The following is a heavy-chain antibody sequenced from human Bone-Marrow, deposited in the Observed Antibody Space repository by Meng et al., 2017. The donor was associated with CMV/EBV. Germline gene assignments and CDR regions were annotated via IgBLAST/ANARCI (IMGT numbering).Heavy chain of an antibody. CDR3: AKDGGYSYVSYYYYYGMDV. CDR2: IAFDGSNE. Sequence: GESLKISCAASGFTFSGYAMHWVRQAPGKGLEWVAVIAFDGSNEYYADSVKGRFTISRDNSKNTLYLQMNSLRAEDTAVYYCAKDGGYSYVSYYYYYGMDVWGQGTTVTVSS. J-gene: IGHJ6*02. D-gene: IGHD5-18*01. CDR1: GFTFSGYA. V-gene: IGHV3-30*04.